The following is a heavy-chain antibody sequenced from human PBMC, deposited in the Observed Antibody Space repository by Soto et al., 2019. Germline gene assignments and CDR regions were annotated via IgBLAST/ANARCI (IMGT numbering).Heavy chain of an antibody. CDR1: GFTFDDYA. Sequence: EVQLVESGGGLVQPGRSLRLSCAASGFTFDDYAMHWVRQAPGKGLEWVSGISWNSGSIGYADSVKGRFTISRDNAKNSLYLRMNSLRAEDTALYYCARTYGFAFDIWGQGTMVTVSS. J-gene: IGHJ3*02. CDR3: ARTYGFAFDI. V-gene: IGHV3-9*01. CDR2: ISWNSGSI. D-gene: IGHD4-17*01.